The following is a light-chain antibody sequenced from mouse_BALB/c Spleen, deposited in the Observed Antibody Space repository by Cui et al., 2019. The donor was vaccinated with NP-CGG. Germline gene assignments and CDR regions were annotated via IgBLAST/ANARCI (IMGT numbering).Light chain of an antibody. CDR3: ALWYSNHWV. CDR1: TGAVTTSNY. J-gene: IGLJ1*01. CDR2: GTN. Sequence: QAVVTQESALTTSPGETVTLTCRSSTGAVTTSNYANWVQEKPDHLFTGLIGGTNNRAPVVHARFSGSLIGDKAALTITGAQTEDEAIYFCALWYSNHWVFGGGTKLTVL. V-gene: IGLV1*01.